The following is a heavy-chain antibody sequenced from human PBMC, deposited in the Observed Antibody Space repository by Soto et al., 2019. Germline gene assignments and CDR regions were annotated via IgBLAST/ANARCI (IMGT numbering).Heavy chain of an antibody. CDR1: GYTFTSYA. CDR2: INAGNGNT. V-gene: IGHV1-3*01. J-gene: IGHJ5*02. Sequence: AASLKVSCKASGYTFTSYAMHWVRQAPGQRLEWMGWINAGNGNTKYSQKFQGRVTITRDTSASTAYMELSSLRSEDTAVYYCARGWADYYGSGSYYLNPSKPNWFDPWGQGTLVTVSS. CDR3: ARGWADYYGSGSYYLNPSKPNWFDP. D-gene: IGHD3-10*01.